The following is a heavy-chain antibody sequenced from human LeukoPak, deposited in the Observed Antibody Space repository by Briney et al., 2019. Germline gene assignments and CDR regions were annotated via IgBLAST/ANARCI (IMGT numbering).Heavy chain of an antibody. CDR2: IYHSGST. V-gene: IGHV4-38-2*02. D-gene: IGHD3-3*01. J-gene: IGHJ4*02. CDR1: GYSISSGYY. CDR3: ARGYYDFWSGSSYYYFDY. Sequence: SETLSLTCTVSGYSISSGYYWGWIRRPPGKGLEWIGSIYHSGSTYYNPSLKSRVTISVDTSKNQFSLKLSSVTAADTAVYYCARGYYDFWSGSSYYYFDYWGQGTLVTVSS.